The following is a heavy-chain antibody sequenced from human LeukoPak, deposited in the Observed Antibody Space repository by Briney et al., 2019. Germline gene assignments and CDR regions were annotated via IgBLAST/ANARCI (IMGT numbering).Heavy chain of an antibody. CDR2: IYTSGST. D-gene: IGHD3-9*01. CDR1: GGSISSYY. V-gene: IGHV4-4*07. J-gene: IGHJ5*02. CDR3: ASLRRSEYFDWLVPFDP. Sequence: SETLSLTCTVPGGSISSYYWSWIRQPAGKGLEWIGRIYTSGSTNYNPSLKSRVTMSVDTSKNQFSLKLSSVTAADTAVYYCASLRRSEYFDWLVPFDPWGQGTLVTVSS.